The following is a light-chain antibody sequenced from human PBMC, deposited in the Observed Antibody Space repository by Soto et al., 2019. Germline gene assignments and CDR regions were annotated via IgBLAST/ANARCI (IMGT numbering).Light chain of an antibody. CDR1: QTVRNNY. J-gene: IGKJ1*01. V-gene: IGKV3-20*01. Sequence: EFVWTQSPGTLSLSPGERVTLSCRASQTVRNNYLAWYQQKPGQAPRLLIYDASSRATGIPDRFSGGGSGTDFTLTISRLEPEDFAVYFCQHCGISPHTFGQGTKVDI. CDR2: DAS. CDR3: QHCGISPHT.